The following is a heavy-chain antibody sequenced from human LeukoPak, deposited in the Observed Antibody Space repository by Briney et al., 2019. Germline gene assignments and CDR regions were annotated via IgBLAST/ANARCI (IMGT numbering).Heavy chain of an antibody. J-gene: IGHJ4*02. CDR2: IYHSGST. D-gene: IGHD3-22*01. CDR1: GYSISSGYY. V-gene: IGHV4-38-2*02. CDR3: ARDSRQYDSSGYYLH. Sequence: SETLSLTCTVSGYSISSGYYWGWIRQPPGKGLEWIGSIYHSGSTYYNPSLKCRVTISVDTSKNQFSLKLSSVTAADTAVYYCARDSRQYDSSGYYLHWGQGTLVTVSS.